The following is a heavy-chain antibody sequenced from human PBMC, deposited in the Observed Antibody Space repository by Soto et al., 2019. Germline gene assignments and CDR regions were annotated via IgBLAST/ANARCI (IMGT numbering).Heavy chain of an antibody. Sequence: QVQLQESGPGLVKPSETLSLTCTVSGGSISSSSYYWGWIRQPPGKGLEYIGNMYYSGSTYNNPSLKGRVTISVDTSKNQFSLKLSSVTAADTAVYYCASGYTAMVADYWGQGTLVTVSS. CDR2: MYYSGST. D-gene: IGHD5-18*01. V-gene: IGHV4-39*01. J-gene: IGHJ4*02. CDR3: ASGYTAMVADY. CDR1: GGSISSSSYY.